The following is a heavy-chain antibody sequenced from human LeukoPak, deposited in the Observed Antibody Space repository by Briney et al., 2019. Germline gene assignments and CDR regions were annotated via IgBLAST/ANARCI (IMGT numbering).Heavy chain of an antibody. J-gene: IGHJ4*02. CDR1: GFTFSSYA. D-gene: IGHD2-2*02. CDR2: ISHDGSNK. CDR3: ARDIPFDGTRPPDY. Sequence: PGGSLRLSCAASGFTFSSYAMHWVRQAPGKGLEWLAVISHDGSNKYYADSVKGRFTISRDNSKNTLYLQMNSLRADDTAVYYCARDIPFDGTRPPDYWGQGTLVTVSS. V-gene: IGHV3-30*04.